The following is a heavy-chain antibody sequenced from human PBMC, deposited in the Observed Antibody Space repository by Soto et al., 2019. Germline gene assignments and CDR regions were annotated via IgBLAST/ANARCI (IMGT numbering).Heavy chain of an antibody. J-gene: IGHJ3*02. Sequence: GALRLSCAASGFNFHTFDMHWVRQVAGKGLEWVSGVGSTGDTYYADSVKGRFTISRENAKNSLFLQLNSLRAADTAVYYCARGGVYDAFDIWGQGTVVTVSS. CDR1: GFNFHTFD. D-gene: IGHD3-16*01. CDR2: VGSTGDT. V-gene: IGHV3-13*01. CDR3: ARGGVYDAFDI.